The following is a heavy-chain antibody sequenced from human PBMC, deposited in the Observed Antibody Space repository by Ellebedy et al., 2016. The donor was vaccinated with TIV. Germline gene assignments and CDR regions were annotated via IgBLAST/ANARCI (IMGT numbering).Heavy chain of an antibody. V-gene: IGHV3-23*01. D-gene: IGHD1-26*01. CDR3: GRDGGSGNGRWDWLDP. CDR1: GFTFSSFA. Sequence: PGGSLRLSCAASGFTFSSFAMSWVRQAPGKGLEWVPSIINTGGTTYYADSVKGRFTISRGNSRNTLYLQMNSLRGEDPAIYYCGRDGGSGNGRWDWLDPWGQGTLVSVSS. CDR2: IINTGGTT. J-gene: IGHJ5*02.